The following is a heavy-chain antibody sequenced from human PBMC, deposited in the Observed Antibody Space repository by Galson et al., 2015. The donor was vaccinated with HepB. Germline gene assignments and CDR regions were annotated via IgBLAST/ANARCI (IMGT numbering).Heavy chain of an antibody. D-gene: IGHD3-10*01. J-gene: IGHJ4*02. CDR2: IKSEDEGGET. CDR1: GFTFNYAW. V-gene: IGHV3-15*01. CDR3: VTSLGFGYGNTIVATDY. Sequence: SLRLSCAASGFTFNYAWMNWVRQAPGEGLEWVGRIKSEDEGGETIYAAPVRGRFTISRDDSKNTLYLQMNSLTTEDTAVCHCVTSLGFGYGNTIVATDYWGQGTLVTVS.